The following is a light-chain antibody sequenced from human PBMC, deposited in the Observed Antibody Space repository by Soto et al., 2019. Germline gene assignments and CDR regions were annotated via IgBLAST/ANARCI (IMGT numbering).Light chain of an antibody. Sequence: DIQMTQSPSSLSASVGDRVTITCRANQDISYYLAWYQQKQGKVPKLLIYGASTLQSGVPSRFSGSGSGTDFTLTISSLQPDDFATYYCQQYNSYWTFGQGTKVDIK. V-gene: IGKV1-27*01. CDR1: QDISYY. J-gene: IGKJ1*01. CDR3: QQYNSYWT. CDR2: GAS.